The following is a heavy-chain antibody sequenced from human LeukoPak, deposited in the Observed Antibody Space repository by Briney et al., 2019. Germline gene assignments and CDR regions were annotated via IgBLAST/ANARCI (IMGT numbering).Heavy chain of an antibody. Sequence: ASVKVSFKVSGYTLTELSMHWVRQATGQGLEWMGIINPSGRSTSYAQKFQGRVTMTRDTSTSTVYMELSSLRSEDTAVYYCARVIAPGILWFGEGYYYYGMDVWGQGTTVTVSS. D-gene: IGHD3-10*01. CDR2: INPSGRST. CDR3: ARVIAPGILWFGEGYYYYGMDV. J-gene: IGHJ6*02. V-gene: IGHV1-46*01. CDR1: GYTLTELS.